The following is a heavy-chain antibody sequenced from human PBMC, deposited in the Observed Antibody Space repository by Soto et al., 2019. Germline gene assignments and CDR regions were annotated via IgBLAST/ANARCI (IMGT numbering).Heavy chain of an antibody. CDR3: AREGSYSAYNFAHGIQLWSFDF. J-gene: IGHJ4*02. D-gene: IGHD5-12*01. CDR1: GGSISSGGYY. CDR2: IFSSGST. V-gene: IGHV4-61*03. Sequence: ETLSLSCTVSGGSISSGGYYWSWIRQHPGKGLEWIGRIFSSGSTSFNPSLESRVAMSVDTSKNHFSLNLSSVTAADMAVYYCAREGSYSAYNFAHGIQLWSFDFWGQGALVTVSS.